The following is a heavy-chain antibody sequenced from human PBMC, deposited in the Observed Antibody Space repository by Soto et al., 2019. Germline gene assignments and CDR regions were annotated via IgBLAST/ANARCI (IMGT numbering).Heavy chain of an antibody. CDR1: GDSISSGDYY. Sequence: SGTLSLTCTVSGDSISSGDYYWSWIRQPPGKGLEWIGYIYYSGSTYYNPSLKSRVTISVDTSKNQSSLKLSSVTAADTAVYYCARADNTAMVSLDYWGQGTLVTVSS. V-gene: IGHV4-30-4*01. J-gene: IGHJ4*02. D-gene: IGHD5-18*01. CDR3: ARADNTAMVSLDY. CDR2: IYYSGST.